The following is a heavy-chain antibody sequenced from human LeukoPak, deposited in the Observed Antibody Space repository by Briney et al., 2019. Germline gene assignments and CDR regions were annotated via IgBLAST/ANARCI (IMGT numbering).Heavy chain of an antibody. CDR3: ARGPYSGYEKAFDY. Sequence: PSQTLSLTCAVYGGSFSGYYWSWIRQPPGKGLEWIGEINHSGSTNYNPSLKSRVTISVDTSKNQFSLKLSSVTAADTAVYHCARGPYSGYEKAFDYWGQGTLVTVSS. CDR1: GGSFSGYY. CDR2: INHSGST. J-gene: IGHJ4*02. V-gene: IGHV4-34*01. D-gene: IGHD5-12*01.